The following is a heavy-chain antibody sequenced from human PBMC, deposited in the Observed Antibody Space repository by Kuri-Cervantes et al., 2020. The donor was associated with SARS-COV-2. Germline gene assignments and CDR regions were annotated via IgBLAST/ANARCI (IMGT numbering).Heavy chain of an antibody. V-gene: IGHV4-30-4*08. D-gene: IGHD2-2*01. Sequence: SCTVSGGSISSGDYYWSWIRQPPGKGLEWIGYIYYSGSTYYNPSLKSRVTISVDTSKNQFSLKLSSVTAADTAVYYCARHEGVPAAFRLNWFDPWGQGTLVTVSS. CDR2: IYYSGST. CDR3: ARHEGVPAAFRLNWFDP. CDR1: GGSISSGDYY. J-gene: IGHJ5*02.